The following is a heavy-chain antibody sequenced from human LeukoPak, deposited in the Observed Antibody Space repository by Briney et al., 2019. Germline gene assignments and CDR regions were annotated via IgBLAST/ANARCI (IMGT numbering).Heavy chain of an antibody. J-gene: IGHJ5*02. V-gene: IGHV1-8*01. CDR1: GYTFTSYD. CDR3: ARGIIGLWFGELLRNLNAYWFDP. D-gene: IGHD3-10*01. Sequence: ASVKVSCKASGYTFTSYDINWVRQATGQGLEWMGWMNPNSGNTGYAQKFQGRVTMTRNTSISTAYMELSSLRSEDTAVYYCARGIIGLWFGELLRNLNAYWFDPWGQGTLVTVSS. CDR2: MNPNSGNT.